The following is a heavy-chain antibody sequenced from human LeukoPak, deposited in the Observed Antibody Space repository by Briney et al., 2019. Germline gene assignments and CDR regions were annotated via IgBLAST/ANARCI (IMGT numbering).Heavy chain of an antibody. CDR3: TRIFYYGTRGYYPDF. D-gene: IGHD3-22*01. J-gene: IGHJ4*02. Sequence: QPGGSLRLSCAASGLTFSDHHMDWVRQAPGKRLEWIGRIKNKDYAYSTVYAASVKGTFTFSRDDPKNSLYLQMNSLTTEDTAVYYCTRIFYYGTRGYYPDFWGQGTLVTVSS. CDR1: GLTFSDHH. V-gene: IGHV3-72*01. CDR2: IKNKDYAYST.